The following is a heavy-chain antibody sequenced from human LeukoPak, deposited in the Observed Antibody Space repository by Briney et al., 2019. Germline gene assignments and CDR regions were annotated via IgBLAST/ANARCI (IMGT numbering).Heavy chain of an antibody. CDR1: GFTFSNYW. CDR2: IKQDGSEK. J-gene: IGHJ5*02. CDR3: ATLGAYDRFDP. V-gene: IGHV3-7*05. Sequence: GGSLRLSCAASGFTFSNYWMSWVRQAPGKGLEWVANIKQDGSEKLYVDSLKGRFTISRDNAKNSLYLQMNSLRAEDTAVYYCATLGAYDRFDPWGQGTLVTVSS. D-gene: IGHD5-12*01.